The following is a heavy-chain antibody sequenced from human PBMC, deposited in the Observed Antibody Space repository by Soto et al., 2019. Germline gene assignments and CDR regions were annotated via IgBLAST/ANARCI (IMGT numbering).Heavy chain of an antibody. CDR1: GYKFTYYD. CDR3: AREVVETSSLWLDP. J-gene: IGHJ5*02. V-gene: IGHV1-8*01. D-gene: IGHD6-6*01. CDR2: MNTNTNTT. Sequence: DSVKGSCKASGYKFTYYDINWVRQAPGQGLEWIGWMNTNTNTTDSAEVFEGRVSLTWDTSISTAYMQLNSLKIDDTAVYYCAREVVETSSLWLDPWGQGTLVTVSS.